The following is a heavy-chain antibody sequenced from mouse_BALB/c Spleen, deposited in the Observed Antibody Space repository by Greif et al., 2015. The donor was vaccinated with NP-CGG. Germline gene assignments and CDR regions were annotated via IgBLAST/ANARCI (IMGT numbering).Heavy chain of an antibody. D-gene: IGHD2-4*01. CDR3: AEGLRRKDYAMDY. J-gene: IGHJ4*01. CDR1: GYTFTSYW. V-gene: IGHV1-7*01. CDR2: INPSTCYT. Sequence: QVQLKESGAELAKPGASVKMSCKASGYTFTSYWMHWVKQRPGQGLEWIGYINPSTCYTEYNQKFKDKATLTADKSSSTAYMQLSSLTSEDSAVYYCAEGLRRKDYAMDYWGQGTSVTVSS.